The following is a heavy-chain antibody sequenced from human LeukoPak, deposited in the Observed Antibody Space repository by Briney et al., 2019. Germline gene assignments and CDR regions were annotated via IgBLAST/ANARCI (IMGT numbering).Heavy chain of an antibody. CDR2: ISSSGSTI. J-gene: IGHJ4*02. Sequence: GGSLRLSCAASGFTFSRHNMMWVRQAPGKGLEWVSYISSSGSTIYYADSVKGRFTISRDNAKNSLYLQMNSLRAEDTAVYYCARSTYMFTGGTPLDYWGQGTLVTVSS. D-gene: IGHD3-16*01. CDR3: ARSTYMFTGGTPLDY. V-gene: IGHV3-48*04. CDR1: GFTFSRHN.